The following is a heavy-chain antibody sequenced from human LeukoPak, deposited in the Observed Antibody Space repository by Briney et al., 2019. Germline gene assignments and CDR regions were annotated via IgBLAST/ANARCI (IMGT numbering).Heavy chain of an antibody. CDR3: ARRGEGPIGGIGY. CDR2: IHPGDSDT. D-gene: IGHD3-10*01. Sequence: GASLEISCQGSGSIFASYWIGWVRPLPGKGLEWMGIIHPGDSDTRYSPSFQGQVTISAEKSISTAYLQWSSLKASDTAMYYCARRGEGPIGGIGYWGQGTLVTVSS. V-gene: IGHV5-51*01. CDR1: GSIFASYW. J-gene: IGHJ4*02.